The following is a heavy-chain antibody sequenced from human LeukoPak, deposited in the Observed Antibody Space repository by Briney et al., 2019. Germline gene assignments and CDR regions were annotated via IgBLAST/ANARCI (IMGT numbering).Heavy chain of an antibody. V-gene: IGHV1-18*01. CDR2: ISAYNGNT. CDR1: GYTFTTSG. CDR3: ARDRNTVTTPLDY. Sequence: ASVKLSCKASGYTFTTSGISWVRQAPGHGLGWRGWISAYNGNTNYAQKLQGRVTMTTDTSTSTAYMELRSLRSDDTAVYYCARDRNTVTTPLDYWGQGTLVTVSS. J-gene: IGHJ4*02. D-gene: IGHD4-11*01.